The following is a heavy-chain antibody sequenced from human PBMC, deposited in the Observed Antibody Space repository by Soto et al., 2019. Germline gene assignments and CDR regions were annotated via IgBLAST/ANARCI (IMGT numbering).Heavy chain of an antibody. CDR1: GESLSTSY. CDR2: INHSGSN. Sequence: HSGSLSLSCVLCGESLSTSYYNWIRQSPGKGLEWIGEINHSGSNNYSPSLKSRVTMSLDTSKNQFSLKLTSVTAADTAVYYCARGGSNDWQVAFDIWGQGTMVTVSS. CDR3: ARGGSNDWQVAFDI. J-gene: IGHJ3*02. V-gene: IGHV4-34*01. D-gene: IGHD3-9*01.